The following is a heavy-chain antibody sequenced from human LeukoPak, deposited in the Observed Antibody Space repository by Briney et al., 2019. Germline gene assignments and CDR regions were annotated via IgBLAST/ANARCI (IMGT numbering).Heavy chain of an antibody. V-gene: IGHV3-23*01. CDR3: ASTYYYDSSGYSGWFDP. J-gene: IGHJ5*02. CDR1: GFTFSNYA. Sequence: PGGSLRLSCAASGFTFSNYAMSWVRQAPGKGLEWVSAISGSGGSTYYADSVKGRFTISRDNSKNTLYLQMNSLRAEDTAVYYCASTYYYDSSGYSGWFDPWGQGTLVTISS. CDR2: ISGSGGST. D-gene: IGHD3-22*01.